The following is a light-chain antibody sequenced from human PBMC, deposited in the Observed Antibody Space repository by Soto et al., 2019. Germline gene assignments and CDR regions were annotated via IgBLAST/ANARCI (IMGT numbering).Light chain of an antibody. CDR2: GAS. Sequence: EIVLTQSPGILSLSPGEGATLSCRASQSVRSNYLAWYKQKPGQTPRLLFYGASSRATGIPVRFSGSGAGTDFTLTISRLEPEDFAVYYCQQYANTPYTFGQGTKLEIK. CDR1: QSVRSNY. CDR3: QQYANTPYT. V-gene: IGKV3-20*01. J-gene: IGKJ2*01.